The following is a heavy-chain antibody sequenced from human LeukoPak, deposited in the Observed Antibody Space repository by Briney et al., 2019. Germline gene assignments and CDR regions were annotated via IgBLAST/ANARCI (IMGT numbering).Heavy chain of an antibody. V-gene: IGHV4-59*01. Sequence: PSETLSLTCAVSDGSISSYYWSWIRQPPGKGLEWIGYIYYSGSTNYNPSLKSRVTISVDTSKNQFSLKLSSVTAADTAVYYCAREGYSYGYYYYGMDVWGQGTTVTVSS. D-gene: IGHD5-18*01. CDR1: DGSISSYY. CDR3: AREGYSYGYYYYGMDV. CDR2: IYYSGST. J-gene: IGHJ6*02.